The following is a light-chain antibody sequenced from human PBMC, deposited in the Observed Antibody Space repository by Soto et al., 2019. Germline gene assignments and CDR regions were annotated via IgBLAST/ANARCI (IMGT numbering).Light chain of an antibody. CDR3: QKYGNWPPWT. V-gene: IGKV3-15*01. Sequence: IVMTRSPDILAVSPGETVTVFSRATQSLSDNLAWYQQKPGQAPILLIFRAPSRASRVPARFSGGGSGTEFTLTIRTLQSEDFAVYYCQKYGNWPPWTFGTGTKVDIK. J-gene: IGKJ1*01. CDR1: QSLSDN. CDR2: RAP.